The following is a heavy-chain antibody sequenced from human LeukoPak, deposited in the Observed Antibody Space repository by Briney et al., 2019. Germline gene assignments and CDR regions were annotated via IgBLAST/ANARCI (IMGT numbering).Heavy chain of an antibody. CDR3: AREYNAAFDI. D-gene: IGHD5-24*01. J-gene: IGHJ3*02. V-gene: IGHV3-21*01. Sequence: SVKGRFTISRDNARNSLSLQMNSLRAEDTAVYYCAREYNAAFDIWGQGTMATVSS.